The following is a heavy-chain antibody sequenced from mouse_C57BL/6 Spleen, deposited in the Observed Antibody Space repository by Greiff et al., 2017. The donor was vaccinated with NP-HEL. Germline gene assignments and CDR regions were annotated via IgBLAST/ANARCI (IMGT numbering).Heavy chain of an antibody. CDR1: GFTFSDYG. CDR3: ANGVTGPWFAY. CDR2: ISSGSSTI. D-gene: IGHD4-1*01. J-gene: IGHJ3*01. V-gene: IGHV5-17*01. Sequence: EVKLMESGGGLVKPGGSLKLSCAASGFTFSDYGMHWVRQAPEKGLEWVAYISSGSSTIYYADTVKGRFTISRDNAKNTLFLQMTSLRSEDTAMYCGANGVTGPWFAYWGQGTLVTVSA.